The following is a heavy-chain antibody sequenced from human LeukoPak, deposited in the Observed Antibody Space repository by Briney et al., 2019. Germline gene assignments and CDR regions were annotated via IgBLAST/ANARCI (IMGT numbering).Heavy chain of an antibody. J-gene: IGHJ4*02. Sequence: SETLSLTCTVSGGSISSYYWTWIRQPAGKGLEWIGRISASGSTNYNPSLKSRVTMSVDTSKNQFSLKLSSVTAADTAVYYCARDLPHDFWSGYLFDYWGQGTLVTVSS. CDR2: ISASGST. D-gene: IGHD3-3*01. CDR3: ARDLPHDFWSGYLFDY. V-gene: IGHV4-4*07. CDR1: GGSISSYY.